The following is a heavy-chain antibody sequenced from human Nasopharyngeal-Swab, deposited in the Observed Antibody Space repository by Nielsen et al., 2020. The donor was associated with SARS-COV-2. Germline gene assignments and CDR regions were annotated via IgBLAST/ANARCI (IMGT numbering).Heavy chain of an antibody. V-gene: IGHV5-51*01. Sequence: GESLKVSCQGSGYSFTSYWIGWVRQMPGKGLEWMGIIYPGDSDTRYSPSFQGQVTISADKSISTAYLQWSSLKASDTAMYYCARSPGIKGSYFDYWGQGTLVTVSS. CDR3: ARSPGIKGSYFDY. J-gene: IGHJ4*02. CDR2: IYPGDSDT. CDR1: GYSFTSYW. D-gene: IGHD1-14*01.